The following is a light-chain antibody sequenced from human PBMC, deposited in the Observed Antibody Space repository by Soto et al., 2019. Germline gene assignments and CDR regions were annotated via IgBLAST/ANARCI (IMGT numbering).Light chain of an antibody. CDR3: SSFTTSSTWV. V-gene: IGLV2-14*01. J-gene: IGLJ3*02. CDR2: EVS. Sequence: QSVLTQPASVSGSPGQSITISCAGTNSDIGAYNFVSWYQQHPGKAPKLIIYEVSNRPSGVSDRFSGSKAGNTASLTISGLQAEDEADYYCSSFTTSSTWVFGGGTKLTVL. CDR1: NSDIGAYNF.